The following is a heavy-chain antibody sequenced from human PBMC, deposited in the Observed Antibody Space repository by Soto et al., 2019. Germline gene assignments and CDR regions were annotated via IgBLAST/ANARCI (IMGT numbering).Heavy chain of an antibody. CDR3: AKSPNYYYYGMDV. CDR2: ISGSGGST. Sequence: PGGSLRLSCAASGFAFSSYAMSWVRQAPGKGLEWVSAISGSGGSTYYADSVKGRFTISRDNSKNTLYLQMNSLRAEDTAVYYCAKSPNYYYYGMDVWGQGTTVTVSS. J-gene: IGHJ6*02. V-gene: IGHV3-23*01. CDR1: GFAFSSYA.